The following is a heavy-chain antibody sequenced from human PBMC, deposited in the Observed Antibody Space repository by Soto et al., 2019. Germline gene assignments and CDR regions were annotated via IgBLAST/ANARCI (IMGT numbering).Heavy chain of an antibody. V-gene: IGHV1-58*01. CDR3: AADRPAASYYYYGMDV. D-gene: IGHD2-2*01. CDR2: IVVGSGNT. CDR1: GFTFTSSA. Sequence: ASVKVSCKASGFTFTSSAVQWVRQARGQRLEWIGWIVVGSGNTNYAQKFQERVTITRDMSTSTAYMELSSLRSEDTAVYYCAADRPAASYYYYGMDVWGQGTTVTVSS. J-gene: IGHJ6*02.